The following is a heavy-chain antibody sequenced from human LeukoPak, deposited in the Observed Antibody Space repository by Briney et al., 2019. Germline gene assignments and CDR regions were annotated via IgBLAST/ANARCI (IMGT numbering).Heavy chain of an antibody. CDR3: AREKATGTYNWFDP. V-gene: IGHV3-30*04. CDR1: GFTFNTYA. D-gene: IGHD1-1*01. J-gene: IGHJ5*02. CDR2: ISYDGKDK. Sequence: PGRSLRLSCAASGFTFNTYAMQWVRQAPGKGLEWVAIISYDGKDKFYADFVKGRFTISRDNSKNTLFLQMDSLRAEDTAMYYCAREKATGTYNWFDPWGQGTLVTVSS.